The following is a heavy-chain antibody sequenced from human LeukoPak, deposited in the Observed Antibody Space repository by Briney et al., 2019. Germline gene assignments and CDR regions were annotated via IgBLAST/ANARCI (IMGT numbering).Heavy chain of an antibody. CDR2: IYYSGRT. V-gene: IGHV4-39*01. J-gene: IGHJ4*02. Sequence: WVRQAPGKGLEWIGSIYYSGRTYYNPSLKSRVTISVDASKNQFSLKLSSVTAADTAVYYCASVVPAATHFDYWGQGTLVTVSS. D-gene: IGHD2-2*01. CDR3: ASVVPAATHFDY.